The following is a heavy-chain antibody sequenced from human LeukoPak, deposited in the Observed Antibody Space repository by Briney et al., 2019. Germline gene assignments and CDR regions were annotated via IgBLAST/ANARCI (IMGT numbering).Heavy chain of an antibody. Sequence: SETLSLTCTVSGASIGSSGYYWGWIRQTPGKGLEWIGSIYWTGSTYYTPSLKSRLTMSVGRSKSQLALNLRSVTAADTAVHYCARHSSDDTWFGEPPTPFDIWGQGTTVTVSS. CDR2: IYWTGST. D-gene: IGHD3-10*01. CDR1: GASIGSSGYY. V-gene: IGHV4-39*01. J-gene: IGHJ3*02. CDR3: ARHSSDDTWFGEPPTPFDI.